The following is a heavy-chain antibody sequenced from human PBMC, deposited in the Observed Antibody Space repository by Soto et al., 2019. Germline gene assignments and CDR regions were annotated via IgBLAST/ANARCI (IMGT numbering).Heavy chain of an antibody. CDR2: ISSSGSTI. CDR3: ARDSSRASNTVTTNNYYYYYMDV. J-gene: IGHJ6*03. CDR1: GFTFSDYY. D-gene: IGHD4-4*01. Sequence: GGSLRLSCAASGFTFSDYYMSWIRQAPGKGLEWVSYISSSGSTIYYADSVKGRFTISRDNAKNSLYLQMNSLRAEDTAVYYCARDSSRASNTVTTNNYYYYYMDVWGKGTTVTVSS. V-gene: IGHV3-11*01.